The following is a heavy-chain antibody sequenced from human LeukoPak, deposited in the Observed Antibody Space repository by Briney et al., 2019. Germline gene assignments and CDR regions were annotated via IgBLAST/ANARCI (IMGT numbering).Heavy chain of an antibody. CDR3: ARDHYDSGTDYGTGNY. D-gene: IGHD3-10*01. CDR2: ISAHNGNT. J-gene: IGHJ4*02. CDR1: GYTFSDYG. Sequence: ASVKVSCKTSGYTFSDYGINWVRQAPGQGLEWMGWISAHNGNTNYAQKFQGRITMTRDTSTSIGYMELRTLRSDDTALYYCARDHYDSGTDYGTGNYWGQGTLVTVSA. V-gene: IGHV1-18*01.